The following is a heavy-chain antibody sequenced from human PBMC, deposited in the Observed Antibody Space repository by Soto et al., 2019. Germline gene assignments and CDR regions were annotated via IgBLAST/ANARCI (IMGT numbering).Heavy chain of an antibody. CDR2: ISDSGDNT. V-gene: IGHV3-23*01. CDR1: VFTFSSYA. CDR3: ATETREWELIDS. J-gene: IGHJ4*02. D-gene: IGHD1-26*01. Sequence: GGSLRLSCAAPVFTFSSYAMSWVRQTPGKGLEWVSAISDSGDNTYYADSVKGRFTISRDNSKNTLYLQMNSLRAEDTAVYYCATETREWELIDSSGQGTTVPVSS.